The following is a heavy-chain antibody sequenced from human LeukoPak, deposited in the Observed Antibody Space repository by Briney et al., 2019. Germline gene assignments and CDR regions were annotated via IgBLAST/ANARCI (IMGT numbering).Heavy chain of an antibody. D-gene: IGHD3-9*01. J-gene: IGHJ4*02. CDR3: AKCPSGVLRYFAPMDY. CDR2: ISGSDDNT. CDR1: GYAFSSDI. Sequence: AGSRRLSCAAPGYAFSSDIMSRDHQAPGKGLQRVSDISGSDDNTHYADSVKGRFTISRDNSKNTLYLQMNSLRAEDTAVYYCAKCPSGVLRYFAPMDYWGQGTLVAVAS. V-gene: IGHV3-23*01.